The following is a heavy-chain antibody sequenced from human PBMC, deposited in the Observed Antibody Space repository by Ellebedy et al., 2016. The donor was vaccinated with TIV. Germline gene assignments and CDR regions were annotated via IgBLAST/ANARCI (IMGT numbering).Heavy chain of an antibody. Sequence: AASVKVSCKASGYSFSSHAMHWVLQAPGQRLKWRGWVNAGDVNTKYSKKSQGRLTMTRDTSASTAYMELSSLTSEDTAVYYCARDNLNYYHTGSLTRWYYDLWGRGTLVTVSS. CDR1: GYSFSSHA. V-gene: IGHV1-3*01. CDR2: VNAGDVNT. CDR3: ARDNLNYYHTGSLTRWYYDL. D-gene: IGHD3-10*01. J-gene: IGHJ2*01.